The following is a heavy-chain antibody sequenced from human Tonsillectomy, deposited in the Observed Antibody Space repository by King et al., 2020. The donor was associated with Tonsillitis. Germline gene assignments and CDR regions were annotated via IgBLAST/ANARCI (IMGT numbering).Heavy chain of an antibody. CDR3: ARGSGTPEGYFDY. J-gene: IGHJ4*02. V-gene: IGHV3-64*02. CDR1: GFTFSFFS. D-gene: IGHD6-13*01. Sequence: VQLVESGEGLVQPGGSLRLSCATSGFTFSFFSMHWVRQAPGKGLEFVSTITSNGYVTNYADSVRGRFTISRDDSRNTMSLQMDNVRPEDTAAYYCARGSGTPEGYFDYWGQGTLVTVSS. CDR2: ITSNGYVT.